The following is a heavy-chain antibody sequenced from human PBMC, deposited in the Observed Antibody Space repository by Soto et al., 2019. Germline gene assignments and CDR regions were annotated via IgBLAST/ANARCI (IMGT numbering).Heavy chain of an antibody. CDR1: GFTFSSYA. Sequence: GGSLRFSCAASGFTFSSYAMSWVRQAPGKGLEWVSAISGSGGSTYYADSVKGRFTISRDNSKNTLYLQMNSLRAEDTAVYYCAKSSVGIYGDYGDYWGQGTLVTVSS. CDR2: ISGSGGST. J-gene: IGHJ4*02. D-gene: IGHD4-17*01. V-gene: IGHV3-23*01. CDR3: AKSSVGIYGDYGDY.